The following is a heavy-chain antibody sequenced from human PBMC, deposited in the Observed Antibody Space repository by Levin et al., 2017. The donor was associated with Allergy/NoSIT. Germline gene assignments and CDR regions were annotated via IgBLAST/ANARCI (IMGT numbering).Heavy chain of an antibody. D-gene: IGHD4-11*01. V-gene: IGHV3-23*01. CDR3: VRSLGTVTTGLFGY. Sequence: GGSLRLSCAASGFTFSSYAMSWVRQAPGKGLEWVSAISGSGGSTYYADSVKGRFTISRDTSKNTLYLQMNSLRAEDTAVFYCVRSLGTVTTGLFGYWGQGTLVTVSS. J-gene: IGHJ4*02. CDR2: ISGSGGST. CDR1: GFTFSSYA.